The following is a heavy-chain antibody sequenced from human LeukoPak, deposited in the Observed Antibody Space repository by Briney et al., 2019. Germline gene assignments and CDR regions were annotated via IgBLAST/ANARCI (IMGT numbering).Heavy chain of an antibody. V-gene: IGHV4-4*08. CDR1: SGSISRYY. D-gene: IGHD3-22*01. CDR2: IYTSGGT. J-gene: IGHJ4*02. CDR3: ARASYSYDINGWVPFDY. Sequence: SETLSLTCTVSSGSISRYYWSWIRQPPGKGLDWIGRIYTSGGTNYNPSLKSRVTISGDTSKNQFSLRLSSVTAADTAVYYCARASYSYDINGWVPFDYWGQGTLVTVSS.